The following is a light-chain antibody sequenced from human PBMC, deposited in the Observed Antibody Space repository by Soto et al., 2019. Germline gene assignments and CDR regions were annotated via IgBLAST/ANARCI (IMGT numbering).Light chain of an antibody. CDR3: QQRSKWLT. CDR2: DAS. CDR1: QSVSSY. J-gene: IGKJ4*01. Sequence: EIVLTQSPATLSLSPGERATLSCRASQSVSSYLAWYQQQPGQAPRLLIDDASNRATGIPAGFSGSGSGTDFTLTISSLEPEDCAVYYCQQRSKWLTFGGGTKVQIK. V-gene: IGKV3-11*01.